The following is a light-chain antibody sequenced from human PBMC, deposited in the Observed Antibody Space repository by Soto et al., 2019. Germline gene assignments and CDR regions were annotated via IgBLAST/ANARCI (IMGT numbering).Light chain of an antibody. J-gene: IGKJ1*01. CDR3: QQYNSYPWK. CDR1: QSISGW. Sequence: DIQMTQSPSTLTASVGDRVTITCRASQSISGWLAWYQQKPGKDPELLSFDASSLESGVPSRFSGSRSGTEFTLTISSLQTNDFATDYGQQYNSYPWKLGQGTKVYIK. CDR2: DAS. V-gene: IGKV1-5*01.